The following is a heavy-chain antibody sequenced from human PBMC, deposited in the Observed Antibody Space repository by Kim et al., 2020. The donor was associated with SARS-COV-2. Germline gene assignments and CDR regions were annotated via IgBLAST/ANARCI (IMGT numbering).Heavy chain of an antibody. D-gene: IGHD3-10*01. CDR1: GFTFSSYA. V-gene: IGHV3-64*01. CDR2: XSSNGXST. CDR3: XXRGXXXVRXXXM. Sequence: GGSLRLSCAASGFTFSSYAMHWVRQAPGKGLXYVSAXSSNGXSTDYANSAKGRXXXSRXXXKNXXXLXXXSLXXXDVXXXDXXXRGXXXVRXXXM. J-gene: IGHJ6*01.